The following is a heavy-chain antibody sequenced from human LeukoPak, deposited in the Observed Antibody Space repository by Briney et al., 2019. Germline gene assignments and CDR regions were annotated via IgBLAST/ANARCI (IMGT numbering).Heavy chain of an antibody. D-gene: IGHD6-19*01. Sequence: GGSLRLSCAASGFTFSSYSMNWVRQAPGKGLEWVSSISSSSSYIYYADSVKGRFTISRDNAKNSLYLQMNSLRAEDTAVYYCARVRAVAGTVFDYWGQGTLVTVSS. J-gene: IGHJ4*02. CDR1: GFTFSSYS. CDR2: ISSSSSYI. V-gene: IGHV3-21*01. CDR3: ARVRAVAGTVFDY.